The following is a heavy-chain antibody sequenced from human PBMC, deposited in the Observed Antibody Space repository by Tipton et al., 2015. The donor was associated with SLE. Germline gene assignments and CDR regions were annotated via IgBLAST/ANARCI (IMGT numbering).Heavy chain of an antibody. J-gene: IGHJ4*02. CDR2: IIYSGNT. Sequence: TLSLTCTVSGDSISSSNYYWGWVRQPPGKGLEWIASIIYSGNTYYNPSLKSRVTISVDTSKNQFSLNLSSVTAADTALYYCARITAGFDFWGQGMLVTVSS. D-gene: IGHD1-14*01. CDR3: ARITAGFDF. V-gene: IGHV4-39*07. CDR1: GDSISSSNYY.